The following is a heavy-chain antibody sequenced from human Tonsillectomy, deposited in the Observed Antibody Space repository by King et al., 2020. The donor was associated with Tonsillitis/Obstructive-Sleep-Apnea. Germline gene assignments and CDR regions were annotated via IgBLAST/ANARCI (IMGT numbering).Heavy chain of an antibody. CDR3: AKPSTVTTYRFAFDI. CDR1: GFSFSSYA. Sequence: VQLVESGGGLVQPGGSLRLSCAASGFSFSSYAMSWVRQAPGKGLEWVSAISGSGGSTYYADSVKGRFTLSRDTSTNTLYLQMNSLRAEDTAVYYCAKPSTVTTYRFAFDIWGQGTMVTVSS. CDR2: ISGSGGST. V-gene: IGHV3-23*04. D-gene: IGHD4-17*01. J-gene: IGHJ3*02.